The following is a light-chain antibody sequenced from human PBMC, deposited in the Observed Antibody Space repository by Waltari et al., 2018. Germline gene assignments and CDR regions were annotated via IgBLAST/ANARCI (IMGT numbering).Light chain of an antibody. CDR3: QQYYSYPIT. CDR2: AAS. J-gene: IGKJ5*01. Sequence: AIRMTQSPSSLSASTGDRVTITCRARQGISSYLAWYQQKPGKAPKLLIYAASNLQSGVPSRFSGSGSGTDFTLTISSLQSEDFATYYCQQYYSYPITFGQGTRLEIK. CDR1: QGISSY. V-gene: IGKV1-8*01.